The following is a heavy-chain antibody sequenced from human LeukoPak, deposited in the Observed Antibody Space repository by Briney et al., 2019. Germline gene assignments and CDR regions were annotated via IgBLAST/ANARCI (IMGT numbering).Heavy chain of an antibody. CDR3: ARDPRYYSDLYYFDY. CDR2: INQDGSQK. J-gene: IGHJ4*02. CDR1: GFTFSSFW. V-gene: IGHV3-7*01. D-gene: IGHD3-22*01. Sequence: GGSLRLSCAASGFTFSSFWMTWVRQAPGKGLEWVANINQDGSQKVYVDSVKGRFTISRDNGKKSLYLQMNNVRDEDSAVHFCARDPRYYSDLYYFDYWGQGTLVTVSS.